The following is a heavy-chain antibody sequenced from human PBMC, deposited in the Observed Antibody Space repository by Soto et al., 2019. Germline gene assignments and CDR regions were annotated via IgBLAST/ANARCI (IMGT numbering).Heavy chain of an antibody. J-gene: IGHJ4*02. V-gene: IGHV1-18*01. CDR1: GYTFTSYV. Sequence: QVQLVQSGAEVKKPGASVMVSCKASGYTFTSYVISWVRQAPGQGLEWMGWISVYNGNTNYAQKLQGRVTLTTDTSTSTAYMELRSLRSDDTAVYYCTRASEGYSGAWHDYWGQGTLVTVSS. D-gene: IGHD6-19*01. CDR3: TRASEGYSGAWHDY. CDR2: ISVYNGNT.